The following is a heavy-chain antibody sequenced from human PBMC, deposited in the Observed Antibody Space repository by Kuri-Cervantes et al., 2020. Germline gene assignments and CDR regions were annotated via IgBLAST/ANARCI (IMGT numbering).Heavy chain of an antibody. CDR1: GFTVSSNY. CDR2: ISSSGSTI. J-gene: IGHJ4*02. Sequence: GESLKISCAASGFTVSSNYMSWVRQAPGKGLEWVSYISSSGSTIYYADSVKGRFTISRDNAKNSLYLQMNSLRAEDTAVYYCARARAFSYTKRYSSSWYPDYWGQGTLVTVSS. V-gene: IGHV3-11*01. D-gene: IGHD6-13*01. CDR3: ARARAFSYTKRYSSSWYPDY.